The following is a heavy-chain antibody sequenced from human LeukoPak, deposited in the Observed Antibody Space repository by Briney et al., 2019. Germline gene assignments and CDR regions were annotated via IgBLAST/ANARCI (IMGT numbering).Heavy chain of an antibody. CDR2: IRYDGSNK. V-gene: IGHV3-30*02. CDR3: AKDPQYYDSSGYVDY. D-gene: IGHD3-22*01. CDR1: GFTFSSYG. Sequence: GGSLRLSCAASGFTFSSYGMHWVRQAPGKGLEWVAFIRYDGSNKYYAGSVKGRFTISRDNSKNTLYLQMNSLRAEDTAVYYCAKDPQYYDSSGYVDYWGQGTLVTVSS. J-gene: IGHJ4*02.